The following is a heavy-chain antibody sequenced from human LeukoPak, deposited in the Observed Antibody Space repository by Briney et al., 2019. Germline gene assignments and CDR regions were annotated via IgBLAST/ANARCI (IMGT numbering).Heavy chain of an antibody. D-gene: IGHD2-15*01. V-gene: IGHV4-39*01. CDR1: GGSISSSSYY. CDR3: ARQGWGSGGLTGGDDAFDI. J-gene: IGHJ3*02. CDR2: IYYTGST. Sequence: SETLSLTCTVSGGSISSSSYYWGWIRQPPGKGLEWIGSIYYTGSTYHNPSLKSRVIISVDTSKNQFSLRLSSVTAADTAVYYCARQGWGSGGLTGGDDAFDIWGQGTMVTVSS.